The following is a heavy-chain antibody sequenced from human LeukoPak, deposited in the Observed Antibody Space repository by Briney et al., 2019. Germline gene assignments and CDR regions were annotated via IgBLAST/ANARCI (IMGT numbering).Heavy chain of an antibody. CDR2: IYYSGST. V-gene: IGHV4-39*07. CDR3: ARGLWFGDENPPYFDY. Sequence: SETLSLTCTVSGGSISSSSYYWGWIRQPPGKGLEWIGSIYYSGSTYYNPSLKSRVTISVDTSKNQFSLKLSSVTAADTAVYYCARGLWFGDENPPYFDYWGQGTLVTVSS. J-gene: IGHJ4*02. D-gene: IGHD3-10*01. CDR1: GGSISSSSYY.